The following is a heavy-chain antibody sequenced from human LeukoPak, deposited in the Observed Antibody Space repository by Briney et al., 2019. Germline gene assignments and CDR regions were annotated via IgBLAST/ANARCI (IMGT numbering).Heavy chain of an antibody. V-gene: IGHV3-48*03. Sequence: GGSLRLSCAASGFPVNKYEMHWVRQAPGKGLEWVSYIDAGATSTNYADSVWGRFTLSRDNAQNSVHLQMNSLRDEDTAVYYCVRGRLLRSTKYFDYWGQGTLVTVSS. CDR3: VRGRLLRSTKYFDY. J-gene: IGHJ4*02. CDR2: IDAGATST. CDR1: GFPVNKYE. D-gene: IGHD2-21*02.